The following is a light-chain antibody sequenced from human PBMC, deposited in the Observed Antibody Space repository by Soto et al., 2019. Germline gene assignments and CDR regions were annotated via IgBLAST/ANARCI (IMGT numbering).Light chain of an antibody. CDR2: DAS. CDR1: QSVTSSY. V-gene: IGKV3-20*01. Sequence: EIVLTQSPGTLSLSPGEGATLSCRASQSVTSSYLAWYQQKRGQAPRLLMYDASSRATGIPDRFSGSGSGTVFTLTISRLEPEDFAVYFCQQYASSPLTFGGGTKVDIK. CDR3: QQYASSPLT. J-gene: IGKJ4*01.